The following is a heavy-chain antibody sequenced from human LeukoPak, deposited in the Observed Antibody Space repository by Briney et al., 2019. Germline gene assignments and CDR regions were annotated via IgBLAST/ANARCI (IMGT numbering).Heavy chain of an antibody. Sequence: SGTLSLTCAVSGGSISSSNWWSWVRQPPGKGLEWIGEIYHSGSTNYNPSLKSRVTISVDTSKNQFSLKLSSVTAADTAVYYCAREDVLLWFGPRGYFDYWGQGTLVTVSS. CDR1: GGSISSSNW. CDR2: IYHSGST. V-gene: IGHV4-4*02. D-gene: IGHD3-10*01. CDR3: AREDVLLWFGPRGYFDY. J-gene: IGHJ4*02.